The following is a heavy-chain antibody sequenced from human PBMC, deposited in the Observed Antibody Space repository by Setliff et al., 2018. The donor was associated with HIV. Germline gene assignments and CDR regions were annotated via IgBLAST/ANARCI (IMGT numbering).Heavy chain of an antibody. CDR1: GVSVNNDDDY. V-gene: IGHV2-5*02. J-gene: IGHJ4*02. CDR3: AHRLHIWDFFDY. CDR2: IYWDDDK. Sequence: TLSLTCAVSGVSVNNDDDYWGWIRQPPGKGLEWLALIYWDDDKLYNPSLKTRLTVTKDTSKNQVVLTMTNMDPVDTATYFCAHRLHIWDFFDYWGPGTVVTVSS. D-gene: IGHD3-16*01.